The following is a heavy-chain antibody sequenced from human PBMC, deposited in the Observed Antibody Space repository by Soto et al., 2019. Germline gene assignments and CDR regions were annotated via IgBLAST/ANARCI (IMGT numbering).Heavy chain of an antibody. CDR1: GYTLTSYG. J-gene: IGHJ4*02. CDR2: INPYNGNT. CDR3: ARLRSGYELDY. Sequence: QVQLVQSGVEVKKPGASVKVSCKASGYTLTSYGISWVRQAPGQGLEWMGWINPYNGNTNYAQKLHDRVTMTTDTTTSTAYMEIRSLRTDDPAVYYCARLRSGYELDYWGQGTLVTVSS. D-gene: IGHD5-12*01. V-gene: IGHV1-18*04.